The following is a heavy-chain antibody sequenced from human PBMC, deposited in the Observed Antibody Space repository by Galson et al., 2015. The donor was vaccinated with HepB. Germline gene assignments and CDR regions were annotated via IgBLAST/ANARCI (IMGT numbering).Heavy chain of an antibody. CDR1: GFTFDDYA. Sequence: SLRLSCAASGFTFDDYAMHWVRQAPGKGLEWVSGISWNSGSIGYADSVKGRFTISRDNAKNSLYLQMNSLRAEDTALYYCAKDGLEMATRPHFDYWGQGTLVTVSS. CDR3: AKDGLEMATRPHFDY. D-gene: IGHD5-24*01. CDR2: ISWNSGSI. V-gene: IGHV3-9*01. J-gene: IGHJ4*02.